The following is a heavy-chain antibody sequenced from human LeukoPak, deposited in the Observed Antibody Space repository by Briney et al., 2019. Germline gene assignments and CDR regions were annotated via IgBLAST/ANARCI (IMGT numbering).Heavy chain of an antibody. CDR3: ARAHQNYVGYFDY. D-gene: IGHD1-7*01. Sequence: SETLSLTCTVSGGSISSGGYYWSWIRQHPGKGLEWIGYIYYSGSTYYNPSPKSRVTISVDTSKNQFSLKLSSVTAADTAMYYCARAHQNYVGYFDYWGQGTLVTVSS. V-gene: IGHV4-31*03. J-gene: IGHJ4*02. CDR1: GGSISSGGYY. CDR2: IYYSGST.